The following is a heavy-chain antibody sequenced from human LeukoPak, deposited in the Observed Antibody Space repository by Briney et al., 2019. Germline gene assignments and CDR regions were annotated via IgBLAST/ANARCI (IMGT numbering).Heavy chain of an antibody. J-gene: IGHJ3*02. CDR3: ARVRWVTPELLYDAFDI. CDR2: IKQDGSEK. Sequence: GGSLRLSCAASGFTFSSYWMTWVRQAPGKGLERVANIKQDGSEKYYVESVKGRFTISRDNAKNSLYLQMNSLRAEDTALYYCARVRWVTPELLYDAFDIWGQGTMVTVSS. CDR1: GFTFSSYW. D-gene: IGHD3-10*01. V-gene: IGHV3-7*03.